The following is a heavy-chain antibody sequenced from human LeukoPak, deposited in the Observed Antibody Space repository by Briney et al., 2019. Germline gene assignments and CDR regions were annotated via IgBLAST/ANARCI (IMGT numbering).Heavy chain of an antibody. Sequence: GGSLTLSCAASGFTFSSYFMLWVRQAPGKGLEWVAVISYDGSNKYYADSVKGRFTISRDNSKNTLYLQMNSLRAEDTAVYYCAKELVVAATGGLGYWGQGTRVTVSS. V-gene: IGHV3-30*18. CDR2: ISYDGSNK. CDR3: AKELVVAATGGLGY. D-gene: IGHD1-26*01. CDR1: GFTFSSYF. J-gene: IGHJ4*02.